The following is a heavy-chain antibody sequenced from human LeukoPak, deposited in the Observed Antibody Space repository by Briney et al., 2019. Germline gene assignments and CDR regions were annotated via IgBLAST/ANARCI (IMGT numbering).Heavy chain of an antibody. V-gene: IGHV4-34*01. CDR3: ARDLGIAATTDY. CDR1: GGSFSGYY. D-gene: IGHD6-13*01. J-gene: IGHJ4*02. Sequence: SETLSLTCAVYGGSFSGYYWSWIRQPPGKWLEWIGEINHSGSTNYNPSLKSRVTISVDTSKNQFSLKLSSVTAADTAVYYCARDLGIAATTDYRGQGTLVTVSS. CDR2: INHSGST.